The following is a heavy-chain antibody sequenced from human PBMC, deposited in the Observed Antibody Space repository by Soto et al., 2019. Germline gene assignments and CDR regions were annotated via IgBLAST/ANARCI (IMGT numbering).Heavy chain of an antibody. CDR1: GFTFSSYG. D-gene: IGHD2-2*01. Sequence: GGSLRLSCAASGFTFSSYGMHWVRQAPGKGLEWVAVIWYDGSNIYYADSVKGRFTISRDNAKNTLYLQMNSLRAEDTAVYYCARDYIVVVPAAMPPAFDIWGQGTMVTVSS. CDR2: IWYDGSNI. J-gene: IGHJ3*02. V-gene: IGHV3-33*01. CDR3: ARDYIVVVPAAMPPAFDI.